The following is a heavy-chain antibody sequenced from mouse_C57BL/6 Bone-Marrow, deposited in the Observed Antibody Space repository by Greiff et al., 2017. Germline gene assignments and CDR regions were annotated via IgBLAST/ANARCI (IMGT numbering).Heavy chain of an antibody. CDR2: IYPGSGST. V-gene: IGHV1-55*01. Sequence: QVQLQQPGAELVKPGASVKMSCKASGYTFTSYWITWVKQRPGQGLEWIGDIYPGSGSTNYTEKFKSKATLTVDTSSSTAYIQLSSLTSEDSEVYYCAREGLDGNYWYFDVWGTGTTVTVSS. J-gene: IGHJ1*03. D-gene: IGHD2-1*01. CDR3: AREGLDGNYWYFDV. CDR1: GYTFTSYW.